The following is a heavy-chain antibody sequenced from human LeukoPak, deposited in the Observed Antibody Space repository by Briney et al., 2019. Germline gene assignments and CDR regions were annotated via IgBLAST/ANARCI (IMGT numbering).Heavy chain of an antibody. Sequence: GGSLRLSCAGSGFTFNVHAMSWVRQAPGKGLEWVSSISGSGGSTYYADYVKGRSTISRDNSKNVVYFEMHSLRGEDTAVYFCARGGQNFDFWRFDYWGQGTLVVVSS. CDR2: ISGSGGST. J-gene: IGHJ4*02. D-gene: IGHD3-3*01. CDR3: ARGGQNFDFWRFDY. CDR1: GFTFNVHA. V-gene: IGHV3-23*01.